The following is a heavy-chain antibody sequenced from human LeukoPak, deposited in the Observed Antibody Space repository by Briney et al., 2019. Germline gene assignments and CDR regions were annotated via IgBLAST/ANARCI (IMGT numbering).Heavy chain of an antibody. CDR2: ISSSGSTI. CDR3: ARDRVAAAGTFRVLFDY. CDR1: GFTFSSYE. J-gene: IGHJ4*02. Sequence: PGGSLRLSCAASGFTFSSYEMNWVRQAPGKGLEWVSYISSSGSTIYYADSVKGRFTISRDNAKNSLYLQMNSLRAEDTAVHYCARDRVAAAGTFRVLFDYWGQGTLVTVSS. D-gene: IGHD6-13*01. V-gene: IGHV3-48*03.